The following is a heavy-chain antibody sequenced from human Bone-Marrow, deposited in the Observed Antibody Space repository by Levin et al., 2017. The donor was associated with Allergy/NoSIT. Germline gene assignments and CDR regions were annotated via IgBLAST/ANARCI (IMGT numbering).Heavy chain of an antibody. CDR3: VTSLVEHH. J-gene: IGHJ1*01. Sequence: GGSLRLSCVASGFSFSPYWMHWVRQAPGKGLVWVSHINGDGSATSYADSVKGRFTISRDNAKNTLYLQMDSLRAEDTAVYYCVTSLVEHHWGQGALVTVSS. D-gene: IGHD1/OR15-1a*01. CDR2: INGDGSAT. CDR1: GFSFSPYW. V-gene: IGHV3-74*01.